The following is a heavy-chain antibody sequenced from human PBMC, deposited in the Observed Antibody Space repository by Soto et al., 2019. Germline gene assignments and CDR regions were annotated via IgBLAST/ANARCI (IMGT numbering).Heavy chain of an antibody. V-gene: IGHV1-18*01. J-gene: IGHJ4*02. CDR2: INGNTGHT. CDR1: GYTFSRYG. CDR3: ARERNWEPLPY. Sequence: QVQLVQSGAEVREPGASVKVSCKTSGYTFSRYGITWVRQAPGQGLEWMGWINGNTGHTIYAMNLEDRLTISTDTFTSTAYKELRSLKSEDTAVYYCARERNWEPLPYWGQGTLVTVSS. D-gene: IGHD1-26*01.